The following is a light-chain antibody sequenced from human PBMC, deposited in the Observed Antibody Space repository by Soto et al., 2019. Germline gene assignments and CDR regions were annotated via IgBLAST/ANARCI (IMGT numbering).Light chain of an antibody. CDR2: GAS. J-gene: IGKJ2*01. V-gene: IGKV3-20*01. Sequence: EIVLTQSPGTLSLSPGERATLSCRASQSVSSSYLAWYQHKPGQAPRLLSYGASSRATGIPDKFSGSGSGTDFTLTISRLEPEDFAVYYCQQYGGSPPYTFGQGTKLEIK. CDR1: QSVSSSY. CDR3: QQYGGSPPYT.